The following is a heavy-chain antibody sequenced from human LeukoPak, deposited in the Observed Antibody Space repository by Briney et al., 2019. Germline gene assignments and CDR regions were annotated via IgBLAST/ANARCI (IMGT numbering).Heavy chain of an antibody. CDR1: GGSITSYY. J-gene: IGHJ6*02. D-gene: IGHD3-10*01. V-gene: IGHV4-59*12. CDR3: ARDGTGSDHGMDV. CDR2: IYHSGST. Sequence: SETLSLTCTVSGGSITSYYWSWIRQPPGKGLEWIGYIYHSGSTYYNPSLKSRVTISVDRSKNQFSLKLSSVTAADTAVYYCARDGTGSDHGMDVWGQGTTVTVSS.